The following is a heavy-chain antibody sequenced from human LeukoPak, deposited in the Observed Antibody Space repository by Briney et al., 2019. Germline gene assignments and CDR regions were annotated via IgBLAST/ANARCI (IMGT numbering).Heavy chain of an antibody. J-gene: IGHJ4*02. V-gene: IGHV3-74*01. Sequence: AGGSLRLSCAASGFTFSSYWMHWVRHAPGKGLVWVSRINSDGSSTSYADSVKGRFTISRDNAKNTLYLQMNSLRAEDTAVYYCAREDHNYYYDSSGYYDWGQGTLVTVSS. CDR2: INSDGSST. CDR3: AREDHNYYYDSSGYYD. D-gene: IGHD3-22*01. CDR1: GFTFSSYW.